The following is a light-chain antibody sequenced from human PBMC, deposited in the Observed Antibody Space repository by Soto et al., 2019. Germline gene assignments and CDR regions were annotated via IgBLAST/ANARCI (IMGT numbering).Light chain of an antibody. CDR3: TSYTPSNTRV. V-gene: IGLV2-14*01. Sequence: QSVLTQPASVSGSPGQSITISCTGTSSDVGNYNYVSWFQQHPGKAPKLILYDVTDRRSGVSNRFSGSKSGNTDSLTISGLQTEDEAYYYCTSYTPSNTRVFGGGHMLTVL. J-gene: IGLJ3*02. CDR1: SSDVGNYNY. CDR2: DVT.